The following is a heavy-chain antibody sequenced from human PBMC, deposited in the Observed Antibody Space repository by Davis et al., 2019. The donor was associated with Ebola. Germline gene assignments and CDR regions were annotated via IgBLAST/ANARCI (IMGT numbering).Heavy chain of an antibody. D-gene: IGHD5-18*01. CDR2: IYYSGST. CDR3: ARVGYSYANDY. J-gene: IGHJ4*02. Sequence: MPSETLSLTCTVSGGSISSYYWSWIRQPPGKGLEWIGYIYYSGSTNYNLSLKSRVTISVDTSKNQFSLKLSSVTAADTAVYYCARVGYSYANDYWGQGTLVTVSS. V-gene: IGHV4-59*01. CDR1: GGSISSYY.